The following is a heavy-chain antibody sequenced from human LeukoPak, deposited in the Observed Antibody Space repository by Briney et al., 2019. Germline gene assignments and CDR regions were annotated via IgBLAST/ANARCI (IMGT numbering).Heavy chain of an antibody. CDR3: ARDSCSSTRCYVEGDWFDP. Sequence: GGSLRLSCAASGFTFSSYSMNWVRQAPGKGLEWLSYISSSSSNIYYADSVQGRFTISRDNAKNSLSLQMNGLRDEEQAVYYCARDSCSSTRCYVEGDWFDPWGQGTLVTVSS. CDR2: ISSSSSNI. CDR1: GFTFSSYS. D-gene: IGHD2-2*01. J-gene: IGHJ5*02. V-gene: IGHV3-48*02.